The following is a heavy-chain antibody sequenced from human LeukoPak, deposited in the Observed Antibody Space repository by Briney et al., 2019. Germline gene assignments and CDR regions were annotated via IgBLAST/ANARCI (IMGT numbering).Heavy chain of an antibody. J-gene: IGHJ4*02. CDR2: ISWNSGSI. CDR3: AKDIRYDSSGHTGLFDY. Sequence: PGRSLRLSCAASGFTFDDYAMHWVRHAPGKGLEWVSGISWNSGSIGYADSVKGRFTISRDNAKNSLYLQMNSLRAEDTALYYCAKDIRYDSSGHTGLFDYWGQGTLVTVSS. CDR1: GFTFDDYA. D-gene: IGHD3-22*01. V-gene: IGHV3-9*01.